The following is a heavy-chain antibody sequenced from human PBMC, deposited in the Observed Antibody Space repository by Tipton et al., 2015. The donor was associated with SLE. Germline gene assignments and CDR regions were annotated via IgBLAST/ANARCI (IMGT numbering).Heavy chain of an antibody. CDR1: GGSISSHY. J-gene: IGHJ4*02. V-gene: IGHV4-59*11. CDR3: ARSPELWVGGSGYFDY. D-gene: IGHD3-10*01. Sequence: TLSLTCTVSGGSISSHYWSWIRQPPGKGLEWIGYIYYSGSTNYNPSLKSRVTISVDTSKNQFSLKLSSVTAADTAVYYCARSPELWVGGSGYFDYWGQGTLVTVSS. CDR2: IYYSGST.